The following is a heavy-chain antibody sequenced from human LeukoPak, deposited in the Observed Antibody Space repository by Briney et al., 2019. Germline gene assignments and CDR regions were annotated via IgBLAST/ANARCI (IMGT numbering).Heavy chain of an antibody. J-gene: IGHJ6*02. CDR1: GGSISSYY. D-gene: IGHD4-11*01. Sequence: SETLSLTCTVSGGSISSYYWSWIRQPAGKGREWIERIYTSGSTNYNPSLKSRVTMSVVTSKNQFSLKLSSVTAADTAVYYCARNARLQSYYYYYGMDVWGQGTTVTVSS. CDR2: IYTSGST. V-gene: IGHV4-4*07. CDR3: ARNARLQSYYYYYGMDV.